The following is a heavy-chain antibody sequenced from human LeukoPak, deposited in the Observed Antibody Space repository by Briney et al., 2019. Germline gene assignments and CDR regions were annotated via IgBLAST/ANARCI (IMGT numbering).Heavy chain of an antibody. D-gene: IGHD2-2*01. J-gene: IGHJ4*02. CDR1: GYTLTSDG. CDR2: INTNTGNP. CDR3: ARALPGCYSTNCYGLDY. V-gene: IGHV7-4-1*02. Sequence: ASVKVSCKASGYTLTSDGMNWVRQAPGQGLQWMGWINTNTGNPTYAQGFTGRFVFSLDTSVSTAYLQISSLKAEDTAVYYCARALPGCYSTNCYGLDYWGQGTLVTVSS.